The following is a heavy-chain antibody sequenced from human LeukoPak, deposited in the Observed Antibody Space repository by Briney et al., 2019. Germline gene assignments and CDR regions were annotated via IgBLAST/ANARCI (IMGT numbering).Heavy chain of an antibody. CDR1: GFTFSSYG. Sequence: GGTLRLSCAASGFTFSSYGMSWVRQAPGKGLEWVSAISGSGGSTYYADSVKGRFTISRDNSKNTLYLQMNSLRAEDTAVYFCAKGSKAVLFTRDHYMDVWGKGTTVTVSS. CDR3: AKGSKAVLFTRDHYMDV. CDR2: ISGSGGST. J-gene: IGHJ6*03. V-gene: IGHV3-23*01. D-gene: IGHD6-19*01.